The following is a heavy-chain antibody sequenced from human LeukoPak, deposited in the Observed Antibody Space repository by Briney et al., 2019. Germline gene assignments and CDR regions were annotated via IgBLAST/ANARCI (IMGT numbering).Heavy chain of an antibody. Sequence: SQTLSLTCTASGGSISSGSYYWSWIRQPAGKGLEWIGRIYTSGSTNYNPSLKSRVTISVDTSKNQFSLKLSSVTAADTAVYYCARDSEWLWLRYWGQGTLVTVSS. J-gene: IGHJ4*02. CDR3: ARDSEWLWLRY. CDR2: IYTSGST. V-gene: IGHV4-61*02. D-gene: IGHD5-18*01. CDR1: GGSISSGSYY.